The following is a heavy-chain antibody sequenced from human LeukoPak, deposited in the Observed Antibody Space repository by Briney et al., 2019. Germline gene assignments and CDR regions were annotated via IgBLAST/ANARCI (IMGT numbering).Heavy chain of an antibody. V-gene: IGHV4-39*07. CDR3: ARGDTVGAYFDY. J-gene: IGHJ4*02. D-gene: IGHD1-26*01. CDR2: IYYSGST. Sequence: SETLSLTCTVSGGSISSSSYYWGWIRQPPGKGLEWIGSIYYSGSTYYNPSLKSRVTISVDTSKNQFSLKLSSVTAADTAVYYCARGDTVGAYFDYWGQGTLVTVSS. CDR1: GGSISSSSYY.